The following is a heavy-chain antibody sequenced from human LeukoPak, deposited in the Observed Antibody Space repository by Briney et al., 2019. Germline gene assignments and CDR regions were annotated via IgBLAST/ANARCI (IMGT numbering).Heavy chain of an antibody. V-gene: IGHV3-33*01. D-gene: IGHD5-24*01. CDR3: ARDFSLQLFDY. CDR1: GFTFSSYG. Sequence: GRSLRLSCAASGFTFSSYGMHWVRQAPGKGLEWVAVIWYDGSNKDYADSVKGRFTISRDNSKNTLYLQMNSLRAEDTAVYYCARDFSLQLFDYWGQGTLVTVFS. CDR2: IWYDGSNK. J-gene: IGHJ4*02.